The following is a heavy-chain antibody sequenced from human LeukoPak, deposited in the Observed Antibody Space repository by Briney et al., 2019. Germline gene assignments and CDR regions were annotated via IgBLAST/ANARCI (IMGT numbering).Heavy chain of an antibody. CDR1: GGSISSYY. Sequence: SETLSLTCTVSGGSISSYYWSRIRQPPGKGLEWIGYIYYSGSTNYNPSLKSRVTISVDTSKNQFSLKLSSVTAADTAVYYCARDPRGLLWFGELWGFDPWGQGTLVTVSS. CDR2: IYYSGST. D-gene: IGHD3-10*01. V-gene: IGHV4-59*01. CDR3: ARDPRGLLWFGELWGFDP. J-gene: IGHJ5*02.